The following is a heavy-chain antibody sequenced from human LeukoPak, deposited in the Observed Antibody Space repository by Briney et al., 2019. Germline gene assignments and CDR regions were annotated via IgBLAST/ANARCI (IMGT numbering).Heavy chain of an antibody. Sequence: PGGSLRLSCAASGFTFSSYGMHRVRQAPGKGLEWVAVISYDGSNKYYADSVKGRFTISRDNSKNTLYLQMNSLRAEDTAVYYCAKGGSSSSIFDYWGQGTLVTVSS. CDR1: GFTFSSYG. CDR3: AKGGSSSSIFDY. D-gene: IGHD6-13*01. CDR2: ISYDGSNK. J-gene: IGHJ4*02. V-gene: IGHV3-30*18.